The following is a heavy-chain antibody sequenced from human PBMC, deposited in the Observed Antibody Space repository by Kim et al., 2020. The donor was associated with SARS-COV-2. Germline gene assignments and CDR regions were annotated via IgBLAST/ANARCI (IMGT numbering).Heavy chain of an antibody. D-gene: IGHD5-18*01. CDR2: GSP. V-gene: IGHV1-46*01. CDR3: ARTQSGDMDY. Sequence: GSPFFAQKFQDRVNVTRDTSATTVYMEVTNVRSEDTAVYYCARTQSGDMDYWGQGTLVSVSS. J-gene: IGHJ4*02.